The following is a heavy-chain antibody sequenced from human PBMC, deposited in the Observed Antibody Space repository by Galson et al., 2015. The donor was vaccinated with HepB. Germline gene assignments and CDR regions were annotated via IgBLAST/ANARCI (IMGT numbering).Heavy chain of an antibody. V-gene: IGHV2-5*02. Sequence: VGVGWIRQPPGKALEWLALIYWDDHKRYSPSLKSRLTIAKDTSKNQVVLTLTNMDPVDTATYYCAHTPYGDYVGGIFNSWGQGTLVTVSS. J-gene: IGHJ5*01. D-gene: IGHD4-17*01. CDR1: VG. CDR2: IYWDDHK. CDR3: AHTPYGDYVGGIFNS.